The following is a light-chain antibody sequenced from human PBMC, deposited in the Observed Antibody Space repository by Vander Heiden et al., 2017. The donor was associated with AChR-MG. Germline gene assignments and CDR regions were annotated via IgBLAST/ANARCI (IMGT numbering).Light chain of an antibody. CDR3: SSYTSSSTLYV. J-gene: IGLJ1*01. CDR2: DVS. Sequence: QSALTHPASVSGSPGQSITISCTGTSSDVVGYNYVSWYQQHPGKAPKLMIYDVSNRPSGVSNRFSGSKSGNTASLTISGLQAEDEADYYCSSYTSSSTLYVFGTGTKVTVL. V-gene: IGLV2-14*01. CDR1: SSDVVGYNY.